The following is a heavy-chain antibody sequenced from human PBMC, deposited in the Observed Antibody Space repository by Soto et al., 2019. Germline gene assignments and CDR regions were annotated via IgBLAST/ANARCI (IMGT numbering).Heavy chain of an antibody. CDR3: ARSRAYYYDSSGYDSVFDY. V-gene: IGHV1-69*01. J-gene: IGHJ4*02. CDR2: TIPIFGTA. CDR1: GGTFSSYA. Sequence: QVQLVQSGAEVKKPGSSVKVSCTASGGTFSSYAISWVRQAPGQGLEWMGGTIPIFGTANYAQKFQGRVTITADESTSTAYMELSSLRSEDTAVYYCARSRAYYYDSSGYDSVFDYWGQGTLVTVSS. D-gene: IGHD3-22*01.